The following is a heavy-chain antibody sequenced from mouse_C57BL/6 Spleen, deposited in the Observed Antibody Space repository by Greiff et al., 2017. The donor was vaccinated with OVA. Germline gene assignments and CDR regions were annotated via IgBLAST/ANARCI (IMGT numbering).Heavy chain of an antibody. CDR3: ARDYGRSYYFDY. J-gene: IGHJ2*01. Sequence: QVQLQQPGAELVMPGASVKLSCKASGYTFTSYWMHWVKQRPGQGLEWIGEIDPSDSYTNYNQKFKGKSTLTVDKSSSTAYMQLSSLTSEDSAVYYCARDYGRSYYFDYWGQGTTLTVSS. V-gene: IGHV1-69*01. D-gene: IGHD1-1*01. CDR2: IDPSDSYT. CDR1: GYTFTSYW.